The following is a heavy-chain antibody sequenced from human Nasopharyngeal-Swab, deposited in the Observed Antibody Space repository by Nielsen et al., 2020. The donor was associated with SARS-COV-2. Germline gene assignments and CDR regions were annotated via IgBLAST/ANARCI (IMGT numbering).Heavy chain of an antibody. CDR1: GGSISISSYY. CDR3: ARPKYSGYDDEFGAYFDY. D-gene: IGHD5-12*01. V-gene: IGHV4-39*01. J-gene: IGHJ4*02. Sequence: SETLSLTCIVSGGSISISSYYWGWIRQPPGKGLEWIGNIFYSGSTYYNPSLKSRVTISVDTSKNQFSLKLTSVTAADAAVYYCARPKYSGYDDEFGAYFDYWGQGTLVTVSS. CDR2: IFYSGST.